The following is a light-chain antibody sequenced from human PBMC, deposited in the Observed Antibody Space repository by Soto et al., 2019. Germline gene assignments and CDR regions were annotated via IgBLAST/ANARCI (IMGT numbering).Light chain of an antibody. V-gene: IGKV3-20*01. CDR3: QQYESAPLT. Sequence: EIVLTQSPDTLSLSPGERVTLSCRASQSVSRSFLAWYQQKPGQAPRLLIYRTSSRATGIPDRFTGSGSGTDFTLTISRLEPEDVAVYYCQQYESAPLTFGGGAKVEIK. CDR1: QSVSRSF. CDR2: RTS. J-gene: IGKJ4*01.